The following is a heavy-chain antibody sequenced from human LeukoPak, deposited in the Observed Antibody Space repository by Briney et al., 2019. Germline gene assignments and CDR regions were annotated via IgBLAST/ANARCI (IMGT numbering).Heavy chain of an antibody. Sequence: ASVKVSCKASGYTFTSYYMHWVRQAPGQGLEWMGIINPSGGSTSYAQKFQGRVTMTRDTSTSTVYMELSSLRSEDTAVYYCARDLSQGGLGTGQWLYYSYFQHWGQGTLVTVSS. CDR3: ARDLSQGGLGTGQWLYYSYFQH. CDR1: GYTFTSYY. V-gene: IGHV1-46*01. D-gene: IGHD6-19*01. CDR2: INPSGGST. J-gene: IGHJ1*01.